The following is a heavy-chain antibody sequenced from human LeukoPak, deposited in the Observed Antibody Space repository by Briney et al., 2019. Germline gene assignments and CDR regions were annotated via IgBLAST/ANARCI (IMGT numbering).Heavy chain of an antibody. CDR3: ARSRRRAAAGTVWFDP. J-gene: IGHJ5*02. CDR1: GYNFISYG. Sequence: ASVKVSCKASGYNFISYGITWVRQAPGQGFEWMGWISGYTGKTNFTEKLQGRVTMTTDTSTSTAYMELSSLRSDDTAVYYCARSRRRAAAGTVWFDPWGQGTLVTVSS. D-gene: IGHD6-13*01. V-gene: IGHV1-18*01. CDR2: ISGYTGKT.